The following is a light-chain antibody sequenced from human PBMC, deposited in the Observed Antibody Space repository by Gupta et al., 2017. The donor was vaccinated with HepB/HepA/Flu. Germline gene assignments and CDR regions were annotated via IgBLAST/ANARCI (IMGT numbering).Light chain of an antibody. Sequence: EIVLTQSPATLSLSPGERATLSCRASQSVSSYLAWYQQKPGQAPRLLIYDASNRATGIPARFSGSGDGTDFTLTISSREPEDFAVYYCQQRSNGPLTVTFGQGTKVEIK. CDR1: QSVSSY. V-gene: IGKV3-11*01. CDR3: QQRSNGPLTVT. CDR2: DAS. J-gene: IGKJ1*01.